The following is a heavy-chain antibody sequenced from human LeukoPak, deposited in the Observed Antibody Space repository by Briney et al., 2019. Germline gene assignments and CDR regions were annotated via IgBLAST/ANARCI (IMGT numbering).Heavy chain of an antibody. Sequence: GGSLRLSCAASGFTFSSYEMHWVRQAPGKGLEWVSYISSSGSTIYYADSVKGRFTMSRDNAKNSLYLKMHSLRAEDMAVYYCARDYGGSSPFDYWGQGTLVTVSS. D-gene: IGHD4-23*01. CDR1: GFTFSSYE. V-gene: IGHV3-48*03. CDR2: ISSSGSTI. J-gene: IGHJ4*02. CDR3: ARDYGGSSPFDY.